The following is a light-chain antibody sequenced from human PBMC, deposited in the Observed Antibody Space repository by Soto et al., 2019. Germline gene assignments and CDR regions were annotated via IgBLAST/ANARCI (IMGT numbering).Light chain of an antibody. CDR2: EVS. V-gene: IGLV2-23*02. CDR3: CSYAGRTHVV. J-gene: IGLJ2*01. CDR1: SSDVGSYNL. Sequence: QSVLTQPASVSGSPGQSITISCTGTSSDVGSYNLVSWYQQHPGKAPKLMIYEVSKRPSGVSNRFSGSKSGNTASLTISGLQAEDEADYYCCSYAGRTHVVFGGGTQLTVL.